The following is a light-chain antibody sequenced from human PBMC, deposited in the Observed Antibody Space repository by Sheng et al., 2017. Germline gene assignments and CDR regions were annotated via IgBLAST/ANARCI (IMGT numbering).Light chain of an antibody. CDR2: DNI. Sequence: QLVLTQPPSVSGAPGQRVSISCTGSSSNIGAGYKVHWYQHLPGTAPRLLIYDNINRPSGVPDRFSGSKSSTSASLAITGLQAEDEADYYCHSYDRSLNAVVFGGGTK. CDR1: SSNIGAGYK. J-gene: IGLJ2*01. CDR3: HSYDRSLNAVV. V-gene: IGLV1-40*01.